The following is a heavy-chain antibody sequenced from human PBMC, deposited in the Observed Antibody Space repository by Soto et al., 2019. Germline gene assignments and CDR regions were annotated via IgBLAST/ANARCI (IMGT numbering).Heavy chain of an antibody. CDR2: ISGSGGST. CDR3: AKDLLTSRYVYWYFDL. D-gene: IGHD2-2*01. V-gene: IGHV3-23*01. Sequence: EVQLLESGGGLVQPGGSLRLSCAASGFTFSSYAMSWVRQAPGKGLEWVSAISGSGGSTYYADSVKGRFTISRDNSKNTLYLQMNSLRAEDTAVYYCAKDLLTSRYVYWYFDLWGRGTLVTVSS. CDR1: GFTFSSYA. J-gene: IGHJ2*01.